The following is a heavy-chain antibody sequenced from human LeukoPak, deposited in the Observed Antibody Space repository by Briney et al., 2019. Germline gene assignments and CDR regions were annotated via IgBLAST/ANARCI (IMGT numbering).Heavy chain of an antibody. J-gene: IGHJ5*02. V-gene: IGHV4-59*01. Sequence: SETLSLTCTVSGGSISSYYWSWIRQPPGKGLEWIGYIYYSGSTNYNPSLKSRVTISVDTSKNQFSLKLSSVTAADTAVYYCARAWAYGSGSGWFDPWGQGTLVTVSS. CDR2: IYYSGST. CDR3: ARAWAYGSGSGWFDP. CDR1: GGSISSYY. D-gene: IGHD3-10*01.